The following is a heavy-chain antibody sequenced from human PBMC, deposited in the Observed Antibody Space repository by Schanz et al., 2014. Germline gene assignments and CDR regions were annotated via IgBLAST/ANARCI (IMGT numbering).Heavy chain of an antibody. D-gene: IGHD2-15*01. CDR2: ISGSGGDT. CDR1: GFTFSSYA. Sequence: EVQLLESGGGLVQPGGSLRLSCAGSGFTFSSYAMSWVRQAPGQGLEWVSTISGSGGDTYPADSVKGRFTISRDNSNNTVYLQMNTLRAEDTAVYYCAKVREWWPYYFDYWGQGTLVTVSS. V-gene: IGHV3-23*01. J-gene: IGHJ4*02. CDR3: AKVREWWPYYFDY.